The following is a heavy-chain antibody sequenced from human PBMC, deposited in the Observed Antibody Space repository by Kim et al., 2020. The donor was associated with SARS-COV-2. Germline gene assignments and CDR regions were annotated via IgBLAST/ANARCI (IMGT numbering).Heavy chain of an antibody. J-gene: IGHJ4*02. CDR3: ARVGGYYDSSGYYYFFDY. V-gene: IGHV1-8*01. D-gene: IGHD3-22*01. Sequence: QGRVTMTRNTSISTAYMELSSLRSEDTAVYYCARVGGYYDSSGYYYFFDYWGQGTLVTVSS.